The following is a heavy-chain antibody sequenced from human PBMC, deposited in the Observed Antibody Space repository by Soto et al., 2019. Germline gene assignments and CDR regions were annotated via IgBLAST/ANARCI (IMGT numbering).Heavy chain of an antibody. CDR3: AKDGRGSGSHYNSFGY. V-gene: IGHV3-53*01. Sequence: ESGGGLIQPGGSLKLSCAASGFTVGNNYMSWVRQAPGKGLEWVSLIYSTGTTKYADSVKGRFTVSRDNAKNTLYLQMNSPRAEDTAVYYCAKDGRGSGSHYNSFGYWGQGTLVTVSS. J-gene: IGHJ4*02. CDR1: GFTVGNNY. CDR2: IYSTGTT. D-gene: IGHD3-10*01.